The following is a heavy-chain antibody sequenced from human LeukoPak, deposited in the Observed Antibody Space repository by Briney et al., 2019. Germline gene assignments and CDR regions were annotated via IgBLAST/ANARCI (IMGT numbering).Heavy chain of an antibody. D-gene: IGHD4-23*01. V-gene: IGHV3-23*01. CDR2: ISGSGVIT. CDR3: AKERWEQTRDDYFDC. CDR1: GFTFSNYA. Sequence: GGPLRLSCAASGFTFSNYAMSWVRQAPGKGLEWVSAISGSGVITFYAVSVKGRFTISRDNSRNTLYLQMNSLRGEDTAVYYCAKERWEQTRDDYFDCWGQGTLVTVSS. J-gene: IGHJ4*02.